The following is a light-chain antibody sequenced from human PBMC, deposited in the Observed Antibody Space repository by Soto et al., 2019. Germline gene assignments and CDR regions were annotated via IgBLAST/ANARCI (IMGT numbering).Light chain of an antibody. CDR2: DAS. V-gene: IGKV3-11*01. Sequence: EIVLTQSPATLSLSPGERATLSCRASQSVSRYLAWYQPKPGQAARLFIYDASNWATGIPARFSGSGSGTDLPLTISSLEPEDFSVYYCQQRSNWPPYTFGQGTKLEIK. CDR1: QSVSRY. CDR3: QQRSNWPPYT. J-gene: IGKJ2*01.